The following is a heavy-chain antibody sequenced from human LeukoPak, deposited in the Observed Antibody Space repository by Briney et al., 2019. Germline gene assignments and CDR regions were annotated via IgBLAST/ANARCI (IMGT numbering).Heavy chain of an antibody. CDR3: AREGTIFGVVIISSWFDP. Sequence: ASVKVSCKASGYTFTSHGISWVRQAPGQGLEWMGWISAYNGNTNYAQKLQGRVTMTTDTSTSTAYMELSSLRSEDTAVYYCAREGTIFGVVIISSWFDPWGQGTLVTVSS. D-gene: IGHD3-3*01. CDR1: GYTFTSHG. J-gene: IGHJ5*02. V-gene: IGHV1-18*01. CDR2: ISAYNGNT.